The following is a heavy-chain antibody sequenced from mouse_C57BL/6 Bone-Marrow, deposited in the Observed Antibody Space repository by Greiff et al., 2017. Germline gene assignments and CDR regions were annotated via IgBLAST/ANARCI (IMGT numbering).Heavy chain of an antibody. CDR3: ADNWAWFAY. D-gene: IGHD4-1*01. J-gene: IGHJ3*01. CDR1: GFTFSNYW. V-gene: IGHV6-3*01. Sequence: EVKLVESGGGLVQPGGSMKLSCVASGFTFSNYWMNWVRQSPEKGLEWVAQIRLKSDNYATNDAESVKGRFTISRDDSKSSVYLQMNNSRAEDTGIYYCADNWAWFAYWGQGTLVTVSA. CDR2: IRLKSDNYAT.